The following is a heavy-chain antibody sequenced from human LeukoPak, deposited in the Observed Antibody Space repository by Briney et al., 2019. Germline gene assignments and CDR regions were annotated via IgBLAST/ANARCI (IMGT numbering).Heavy chain of an antibody. CDR1: GYSISSDYY. D-gene: IGHD2-15*01. CDR3: ARVRYCSGGSFSSPAYFDY. Sequence: PSETLSLTCTVSGYSISSDYYWGWLRQPPGKGLEWIGNIYHRGSTYYNASLKSRVTILVDISKNQFSLKLSSVTAADTAVYYCARVRYCSGGSFSSPAYFDYWGQGTLVTVSS. CDR2: IYHRGST. V-gene: IGHV4-38-2*02. J-gene: IGHJ4*02.